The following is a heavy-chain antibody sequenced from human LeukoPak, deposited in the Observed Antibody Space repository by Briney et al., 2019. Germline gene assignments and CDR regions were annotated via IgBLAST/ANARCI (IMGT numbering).Heavy chain of an antibody. V-gene: IGHV3-30*04. J-gene: IGHJ2*01. CDR3: AKDGTTVTTGWYFDL. D-gene: IGHD4-17*01. CDR2: ISYDGSYE. Sequence: GGSLRLSCAASGFTFNSYATHWVRQAPGKGLEWVAVISYDGSYESYADSVKGRFTISRDNSKNTLYLQMNSLRAEDTAVYYCAKDGTTVTTGWYFDLWGRGTLVTVSS. CDR1: GFTFNSYA.